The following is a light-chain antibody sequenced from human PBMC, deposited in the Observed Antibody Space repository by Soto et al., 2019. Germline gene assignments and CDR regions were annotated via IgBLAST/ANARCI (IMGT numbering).Light chain of an antibody. CDR1: QSFSSW. CDR2: DAS. J-gene: IGKJ1*01. CDR3: QQYTDYPGT. Sequence: DIQMTQSPSTLSASVGDRVTITCRASQSFSSWLAWYQQKPGKAPKLLIFDASTLESGVPSRFSGSGFGTEFTLTISSLQPDDCATYYCQQYTDYPGTFGQGTKVEIK. V-gene: IGKV1-5*01.